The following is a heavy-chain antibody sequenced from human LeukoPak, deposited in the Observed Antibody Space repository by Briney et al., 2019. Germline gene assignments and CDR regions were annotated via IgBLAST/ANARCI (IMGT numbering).Heavy chain of an antibody. CDR1: GFTFDDYA. CDR3: ARALDSGSYPPWGY. CDR2: ISWNSGSI. V-gene: IGHV3-9*01. J-gene: IGHJ4*02. D-gene: IGHD1-26*01. Sequence: GRSLRLSCAASGFTFDDYAMHWVRQAPGKGLEWVSGISWNSGSIGYADSVKGRFTISRDNAKNSLYLQMNSLRAADTAVYYCARALDSGSYPPWGYWGQGTLVTVSS.